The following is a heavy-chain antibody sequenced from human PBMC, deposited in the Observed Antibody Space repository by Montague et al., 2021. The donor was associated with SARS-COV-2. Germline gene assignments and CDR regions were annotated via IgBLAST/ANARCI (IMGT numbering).Heavy chain of an antibody. CDR2: INQSGRT. D-gene: IGHD3-10*01. CDR3: ARRGSSVWGVTVSAELDY. J-gene: IGHJ4*02. CDR1: GGSFSGYY. Sequence: SETLSLTCAVYGGSFSGYYWSWIRQPPEKGLEWIGEINQSGRTNNNPSLKSRVIISVDTSKNQFSLKLSSVTTADTAVYYCARRGSSVWGVTVSAELDYWGQGIRVTVSS. V-gene: IGHV4-34*01.